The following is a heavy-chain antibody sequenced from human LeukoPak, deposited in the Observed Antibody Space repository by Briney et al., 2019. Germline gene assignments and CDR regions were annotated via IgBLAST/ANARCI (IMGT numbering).Heavy chain of an antibody. J-gene: IGHJ3*02. Sequence: GGTLRLSCAASGFSFSSHGMSWVRHAPGKGLEWVSGIIGGAGGTYYADSVKGRFTISRDNSKNTLYLQMNSLRAEDTAVYYCAKDRKRWLQPDAFDIWGQGTMVTVSS. CDR1: GFSFSSHG. CDR3: AKDRKRWLQPDAFDI. V-gene: IGHV3-23*01. CDR2: IIGGAGGT. D-gene: IGHD5-24*01.